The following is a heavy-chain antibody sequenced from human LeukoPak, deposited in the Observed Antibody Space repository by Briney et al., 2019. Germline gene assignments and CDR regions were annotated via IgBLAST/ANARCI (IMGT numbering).Heavy chain of an antibody. CDR1: GFTFSSYA. Sequence: PGGSLRLSCAASGFTFSSYAMSWVRQAPGKGLEWVSIISGSGGSTYYADSVKGRFTISRDNSKNTLYLQMSSLRAEDTAVYYCMKDLWEPYDYWGQGTLVTVSS. V-gene: IGHV3-23*01. CDR3: MKDLWEPYDY. D-gene: IGHD1-26*01. J-gene: IGHJ4*02. CDR2: ISGSGGST.